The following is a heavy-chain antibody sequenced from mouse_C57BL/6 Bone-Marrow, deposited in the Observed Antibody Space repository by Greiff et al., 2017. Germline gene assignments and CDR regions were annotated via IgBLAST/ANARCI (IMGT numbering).Heavy chain of an antibody. Sequence: VQLKESGPELVKPGASVKISCKASGYSFTDYNMNWVKQSNGKSLEWIGVINPNYGTTSYNQKFKGKATLTVDQSSSTAYMQLNSLTSEDSAVYYCARRGYGYENYAMDYWGQGTSVTVSS. CDR2: INPNYGTT. J-gene: IGHJ4*01. CDR1: GYSFTDYN. V-gene: IGHV1-39*01. CDR3: ARRGYGYENYAMDY. D-gene: IGHD2-2*01.